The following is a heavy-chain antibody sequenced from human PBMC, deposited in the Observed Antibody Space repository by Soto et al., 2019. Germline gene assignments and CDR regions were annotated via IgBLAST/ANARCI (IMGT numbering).Heavy chain of an antibody. D-gene: IGHD3-3*01. CDR1: GFTFSSYA. V-gene: IGHV3-23*01. J-gene: IGHJ4*02. CDR3: ATGGYDFWSGYYSGYDYCDY. CDR2: ISGSGGST. Sequence: GGSLRLSCAASGFTFSSYAMSWVRQAPGKGLEWVSAISGSGGSTYYADSVKGRFTISRDNSKNTLYLQINSLRAEDTAVYYCATGGYDFWSGYYSGYDYCDYWGQGTLVTVSS.